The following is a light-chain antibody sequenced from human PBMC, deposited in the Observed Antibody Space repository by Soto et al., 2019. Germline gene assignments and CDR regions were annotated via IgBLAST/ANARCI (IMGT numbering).Light chain of an antibody. CDR3: LQYHSYSGT. CDR1: QSISSW. Sequence: DIQMTQSPSTLSASVGDRVTITCRASQSISSWLAWYQQKPGKAPKLLIYKASSVESGVPSRFSGSGSGTEFTLAISSLQPDDFATYYFLQYHSYSGTFGQGTKVEIK. J-gene: IGKJ1*01. CDR2: KAS. V-gene: IGKV1-5*03.